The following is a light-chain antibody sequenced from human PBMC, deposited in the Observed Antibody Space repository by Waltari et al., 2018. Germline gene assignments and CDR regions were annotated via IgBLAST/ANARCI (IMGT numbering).Light chain of an antibody. CDR1: SSDVGGYNS. CDR3: SSYAGTDVV. CDR2: EVS. Sequence: QSALPQPPSASGSPGQSVTISCTGTSSDVGGYNSVSWYQQHPGKAPKLMIYEVSKRPSGVPDRFSGSKSGNTASQTVSGLQAEDEADYYCSSYAGTDVVFGGGTKLTVL. J-gene: IGLJ2*01. V-gene: IGLV2-8*01.